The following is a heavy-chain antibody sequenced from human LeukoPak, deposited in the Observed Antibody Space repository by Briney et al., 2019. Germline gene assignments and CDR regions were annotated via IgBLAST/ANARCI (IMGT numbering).Heavy chain of an antibody. Sequence: ASVKVSCKVSGYTLTELSMHWVRQAPGKGLEWMGDFDPEDGETIYAQKFQGRVTMTEDTSTDTAYMELSSLRSEDTAVYYCATPLDFWSGYYYWGQGTLVTVSS. CDR3: ATPLDFWSGYYY. CDR1: GYTLTELS. D-gene: IGHD3-3*01. V-gene: IGHV1-24*01. CDR2: FDPEDGET. J-gene: IGHJ4*02.